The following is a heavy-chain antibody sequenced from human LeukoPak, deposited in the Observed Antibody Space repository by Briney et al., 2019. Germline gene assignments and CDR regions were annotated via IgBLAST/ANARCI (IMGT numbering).Heavy chain of an antibody. V-gene: IGHV4-4*07. CDR2: IYTSGST. Sequence: SETLSLTCTVSGGSISSYYWSWIRQPAGKGLEWIGRIYTSGSTNYNPSLKSRVTMSVDTSKNQFSLKLGSVTAADTAVYYCARLCSGGSCYLGPAFDIWGQGTMVTVSS. J-gene: IGHJ3*02. CDR1: GGSISSYY. D-gene: IGHD2-15*01. CDR3: ARLCSGGSCYLGPAFDI.